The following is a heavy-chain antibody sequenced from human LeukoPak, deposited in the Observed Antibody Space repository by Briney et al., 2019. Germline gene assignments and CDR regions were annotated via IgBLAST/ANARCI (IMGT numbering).Heavy chain of an antibody. J-gene: IGHJ5*02. CDR2: IYYSGST. CDR3: ARAVDTAMRLSWFDP. CDR1: GGSISSGGYY. D-gene: IGHD5-18*01. Sequence: SQTLSPTCTVSGGSISSGGYYWSWIRQHPGKGLEWIGYIYYSGSTYYNPSLKSRVTISVDTSKNQFSLKLSSVTAADTAVYYCARAVDTAMRLSWFDPWGQGTLVTVSS. V-gene: IGHV4-31*03.